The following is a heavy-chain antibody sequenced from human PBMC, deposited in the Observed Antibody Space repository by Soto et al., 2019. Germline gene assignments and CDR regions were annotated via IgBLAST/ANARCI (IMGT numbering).Heavy chain of an antibody. V-gene: IGHV4-59*01. D-gene: IGHD3-22*01. CDR2: IYYSGST. CDR1: GGSISSYY. Sequence: QVQLQESGPGLVKPSETLSLTCTVSGGSISSYYWNWIRRPPGKGLEWIGYIYYSGSTNYNPSLMSPVTISVDTSKNQFSLKLSSVTAADTAVYYCAIGFYDSRGYSQPFDYWGQGTLVTVSS. CDR3: AIGFYDSRGYSQPFDY. J-gene: IGHJ4*02.